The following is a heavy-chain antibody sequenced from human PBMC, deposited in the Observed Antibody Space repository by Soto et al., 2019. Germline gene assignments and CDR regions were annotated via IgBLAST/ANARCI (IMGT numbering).Heavy chain of an antibody. CDR1: GYTFTSYA. Sequence: ASVKVSCKASGYTFTSYAMHWVRQAPGQGLEWMGIINPSGGSTSYAQKFQGRVTMTRDTSTSTVYMELSSLRSEDTAVYYCARGAKTYDSSVYYQTFDYWGQEPLVTVSS. CDR2: INPSGGST. D-gene: IGHD3-22*01. J-gene: IGHJ4*02. CDR3: ARGAKTYDSSVYYQTFDY. V-gene: IGHV1-46*01.